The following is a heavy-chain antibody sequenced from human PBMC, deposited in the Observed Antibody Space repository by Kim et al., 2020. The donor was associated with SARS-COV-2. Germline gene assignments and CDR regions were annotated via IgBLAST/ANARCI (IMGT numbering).Heavy chain of an antibody. J-gene: IGHJ2*01. D-gene: IGHD3-10*01. Sequence: GGSLRLSCAASGFSFNNYAMSWVRQAPGKGLEWVSGISGSGDYTYYADSVKGRFTISRDNSKNTLYLQMNSLRAEDTAVYYCAKGGGYYGSGSPGYWYFDLWGRGSLVTVSA. CDR3: AKGGGYYGSGSPGYWYFDL. V-gene: IGHV3-23*01. CDR2: ISGSGDYT. CDR1: GFSFNNYA.